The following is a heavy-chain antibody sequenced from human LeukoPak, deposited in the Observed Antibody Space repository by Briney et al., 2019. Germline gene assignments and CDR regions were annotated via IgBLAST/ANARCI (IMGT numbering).Heavy chain of an antibody. J-gene: IGHJ6*02. CDR3: ARGRARRVRGGRYYYGMDV. CDR2: IWDDGSNK. D-gene: IGHD3-10*01. Sequence: GGSLRLSCAASGFTFSSYGMHWVRQAPGKGLEWAAVIWDDGSNKYYADSVKGRFTISRDNSRNTLYLQMNPLRAEDTAVYYCARGRARRVRGGRYYYGMDVWGQGTTVTVSS. V-gene: IGHV3-33*01. CDR1: GFTFSSYG.